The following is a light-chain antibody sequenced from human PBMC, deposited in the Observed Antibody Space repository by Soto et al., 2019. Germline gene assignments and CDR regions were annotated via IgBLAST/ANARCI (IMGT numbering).Light chain of an antibody. CDR3: CSFAGGYTLDIV. J-gene: IGLJ2*01. CDR2: EVG. V-gene: IGLV2-11*01. CDR1: SSDVGAYNY. Sequence: QSALTQPRSVSGSPGQSVTISCTGTSSDVGAYNYVSWYQHHPGKAPKLMIYEVGQRPSGVPDRFSGSKSGNTASLTNSGLQAEYEADYYCCSFAGGYTLDIVFGGGTKVTVL.